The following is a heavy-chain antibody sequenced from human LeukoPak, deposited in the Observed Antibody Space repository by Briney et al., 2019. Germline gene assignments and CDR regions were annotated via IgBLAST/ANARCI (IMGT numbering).Heavy chain of an antibody. CDR3: ARHRAQAAAGRDYYYMDV. J-gene: IGHJ6*03. D-gene: IGHD6-13*01. CDR1: GGSISSYY. V-gene: IGHV4-4*09. Sequence: SETLSLTCTVSGGSISSYYWSWIRQPPGKGLEWIGYIYTSGSTNYNPSLKSRVTISVDTSKNQFSLKLSSVTAADTAVYYCARHRAQAAAGRDYYYMDVWGKGTTVTVSS. CDR2: IYTSGST.